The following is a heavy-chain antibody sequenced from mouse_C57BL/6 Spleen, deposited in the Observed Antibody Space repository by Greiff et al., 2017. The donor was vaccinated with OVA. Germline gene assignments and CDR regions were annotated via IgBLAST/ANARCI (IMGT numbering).Heavy chain of an antibody. D-gene: IGHD2-4*01. CDR3: TTWLYDYAEAY. J-gene: IGHJ3*01. CDR2: IDPENGDT. V-gene: IGHV14-4*01. CDR1: GFNIKDVY. Sequence: EVQLQQSGAELVRPGASVKLSCTASGFNIKDVYMHWVKQRPEQGLEWIGWIDPENGDTEYASKFQGKATITADTSSNTAYLQLSSLTSEDTAVYYCTTWLYDYAEAYWGQGTLVTVSA.